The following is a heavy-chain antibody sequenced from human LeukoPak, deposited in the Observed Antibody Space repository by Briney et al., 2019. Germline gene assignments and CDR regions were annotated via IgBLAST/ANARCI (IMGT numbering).Heavy chain of an antibody. V-gene: IGHV4-4*07. CDR3: ARDRCSSTSCYTRWFDP. Sequence: SETLSLTCTVSGGSISGYYWSWIRQPAGKGLEWIGRIYTSGSTNYNPSLKSRVTMSVDTSKNQFSLKLSSVTAADTAVYYCARDRCSSTSCYTRWFDPWGQGTLVTVSS. CDR2: IYTSGST. CDR1: GGSISGYY. J-gene: IGHJ5*02. D-gene: IGHD2-2*02.